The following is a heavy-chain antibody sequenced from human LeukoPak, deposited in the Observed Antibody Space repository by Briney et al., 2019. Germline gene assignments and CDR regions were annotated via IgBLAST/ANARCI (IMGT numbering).Heavy chain of an antibody. CDR3: ARVPRRRSSGWSRDKGYFDY. CDR1: GGSFSGYY. Sequence: SETLSLTCAVYGGSFSGYYWSWIRQPPGKGLEWIGEINHSGSTNYNPSLKSRVTISVDTSKNQFSLKLSSVTAADTAVYYCARVPRRRSSGWSRDKGYFDYWGQGTLVTVSS. D-gene: IGHD6-19*01. J-gene: IGHJ4*02. V-gene: IGHV4-34*01. CDR2: INHSGST.